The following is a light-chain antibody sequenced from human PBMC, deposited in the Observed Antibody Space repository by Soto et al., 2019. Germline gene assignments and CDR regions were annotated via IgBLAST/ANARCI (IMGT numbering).Light chain of an antibody. CDR3: AAWDDSLNVFYV. Sequence: QSVLAQPPSASVTPGQRVTISCSGSSSNIGSNTVNWYQQLPGTDPKLLIYSNNQRPSGVPDRFSGSKSGTSASLAISGLQSEDEADYYCAAWDDSLNVFYVFGTGTKVTVL. V-gene: IGLV1-44*01. CDR1: SSNIGSNT. J-gene: IGLJ1*01. CDR2: SNN.